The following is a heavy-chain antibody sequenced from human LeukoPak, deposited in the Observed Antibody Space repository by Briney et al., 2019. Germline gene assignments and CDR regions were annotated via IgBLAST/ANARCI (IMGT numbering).Heavy chain of an antibody. J-gene: IGHJ4*02. CDR3: ARATPSRPPYYFDY. CDR1: GGSISSSSYY. V-gene: IGHV4-39*01. Sequence: SETLSLTCTVSGGSISSSSYYWGWIRQPPGKGLEWIGSIYYSGSTYYNPSLKSRVTISVDTSKNQFSLKLSSVTAADTAVYYCARATPSRPPYYFDYWGQGTLVTVSS. CDR2: IYYSGST.